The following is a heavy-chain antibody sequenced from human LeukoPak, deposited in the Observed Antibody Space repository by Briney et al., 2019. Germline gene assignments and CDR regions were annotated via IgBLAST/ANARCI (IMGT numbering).Heavy chain of an antibody. J-gene: IGHJ4*02. CDR1: GHSLSDLS. CDR3: VAEVIEVTMGDY. V-gene: IGHV1-24*01. D-gene: IGHD4-11*01. Sequence: ASVKVSCKVSGHSLSDLSIHWVRQSPGKGFEWMGGFDIEDAETIYAQEFEGRVIMTEDTATETAYMELSSLKSEDTAVYYCVAEVIEVTMGDYWGQGTLVAVS. CDR2: FDIEDAET.